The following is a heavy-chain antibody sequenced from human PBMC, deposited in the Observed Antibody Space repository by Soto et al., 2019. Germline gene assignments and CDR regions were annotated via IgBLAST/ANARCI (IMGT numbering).Heavy chain of an antibody. CDR1: GGSISSNSYY. CDR2: IYYSGST. CDR3: ARAGRDYYKRGGYSYFDY. Sequence: PSETLSLTCTVSGGSISSNSYYWAWIRQPPGKGLEWIGNIYYSGSTNYNPSLKSRVTISVDTSKNQFSLKLSSVTAAATAVYYFARAGRDYYKRGGYSYFDYWGQGTLVTVSS. D-gene: IGHD3-22*01. V-gene: IGHV4-61*05. J-gene: IGHJ4*02.